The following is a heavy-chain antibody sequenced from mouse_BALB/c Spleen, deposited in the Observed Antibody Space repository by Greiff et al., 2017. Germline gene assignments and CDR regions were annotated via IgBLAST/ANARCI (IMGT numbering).Heavy chain of an antibody. CDR3: ARSIGYYVN. J-gene: IGHJ2*01. Sequence: QVQLKESGAELVRPGTSVKISCKASGYTFTNYWLGWVKQRPGHGLEWIGDIYPGGGYTNYNEKFKGKATLTADTSSSTAYMQLSSLTSEASAVYFCARSIGYYVNWGQGTTLTVSS. CDR1: GYTFTNYW. V-gene: IGHV1-63*02. D-gene: IGHD2-3*01. CDR2: IYPGGGYT.